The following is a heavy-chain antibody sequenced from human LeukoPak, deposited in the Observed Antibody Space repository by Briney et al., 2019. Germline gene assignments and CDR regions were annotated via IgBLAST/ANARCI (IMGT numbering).Heavy chain of an antibody. CDR2: SGST. J-gene: IGHJ6*02. V-gene: IGHV4-59*13. CDR3: ARTRRHYYGSGKNLTPWPAGLDV. CDR1: GGSFSDYY. D-gene: IGHD3-10*01. Sequence: SETLSLTCTVSGGSFSDYYWTWIRQPPGKGLEWIGYSGSTNYNPSLKSRVTISVDTSKRHFSLTLSSVTEADTAVYCCARTRRHYYGSGKNLTPWPAGLDVWGQGTTVIVS.